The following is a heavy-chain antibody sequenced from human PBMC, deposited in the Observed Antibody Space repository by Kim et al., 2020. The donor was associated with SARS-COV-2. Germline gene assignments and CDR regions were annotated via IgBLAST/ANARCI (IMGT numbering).Heavy chain of an antibody. V-gene: IGHV1-69*04. CDR3: ARGRYSGYDSYYFDY. D-gene: IGHD5-12*01. Sequence: QKCQGKVTITADKSTSTAYMELSSLRSEDTAVYYCARGRYSGYDSYYFDYWGQGTLVTVSS. J-gene: IGHJ4*02.